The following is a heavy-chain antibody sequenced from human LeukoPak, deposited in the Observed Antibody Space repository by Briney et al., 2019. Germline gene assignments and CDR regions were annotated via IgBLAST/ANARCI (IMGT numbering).Heavy chain of an antibody. CDR3: ARARYSYDYLGLRIYFDL. V-gene: IGHV4-61*01. CDR2: IYYSGST. J-gene: IGHJ4*02. Sequence: PSETLSLTCTISGGSVSSGSYYWSWIRQPPGKGLEWIGYIYYSGSTNYNPSLKSRVTMSVDTSKNQFSLKLSSVTAADTAVYYCARARYSYDYLGLRIYFDLWGQGTLVTVSS. D-gene: IGHD5-18*01. CDR1: GGSVSSGSYY.